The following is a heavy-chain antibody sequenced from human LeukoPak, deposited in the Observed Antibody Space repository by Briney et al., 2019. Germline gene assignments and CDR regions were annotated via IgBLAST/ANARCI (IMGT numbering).Heavy chain of an antibody. J-gene: IGHJ4*02. Sequence: RGSLRLSCAASRFTFSTYTMNWVRQAPGKGLEWVSSISSSSSYIYYADSVKGRFTISRDTAKNSLYLQMNTLRAEDTAVYYCARDRTTVTTFDYWGQGTLVTVSS. D-gene: IGHD4-17*01. V-gene: IGHV3-21*01. CDR2: ISSSSSYI. CDR3: ARDRTTVTTFDY. CDR1: RFTFSTYT.